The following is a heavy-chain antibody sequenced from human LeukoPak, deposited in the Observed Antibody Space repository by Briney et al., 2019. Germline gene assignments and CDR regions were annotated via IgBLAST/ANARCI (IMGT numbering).Heavy chain of an antibody. V-gene: IGHV3-23*01. CDR1: GFAFSNYA. CDR3: AKDVCTSPRCLLYFDS. D-gene: IGHD2-8*01. J-gene: IGHJ4*02. Sequence: PGGSLRLPCTTSGFAFSNYAMNWVRQAPGKGPEWVSGISGFNTYYADSVKGRFTIFRDNSKNVLYLQMDRLRAEDTAVYSCAKDVCTSPRCLLYFDSWGQGTLVTVSS. CDR2: ISGFNT.